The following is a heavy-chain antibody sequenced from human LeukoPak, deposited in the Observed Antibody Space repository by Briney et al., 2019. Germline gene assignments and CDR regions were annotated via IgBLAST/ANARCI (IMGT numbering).Heavy chain of an antibody. Sequence: SQTLSLTCTVSGGSISSGSYYWSWIRQPAGTGLEWIGRIYTSGSTNYNPSLKSRVTISVDTSKNQFSLKLSSVTAADTAVYYCARGMIATFDPNRNRFDPWGQGTLVTVSS. CDR3: ARGMIATFDPNRNRFDP. D-gene: IGHD3-22*01. J-gene: IGHJ5*02. CDR2: IYTSGST. CDR1: GGSISSGSYY. V-gene: IGHV4-61*02.